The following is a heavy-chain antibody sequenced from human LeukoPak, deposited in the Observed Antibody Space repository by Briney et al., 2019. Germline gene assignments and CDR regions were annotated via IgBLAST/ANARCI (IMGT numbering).Heavy chain of an antibody. CDR1: GGSISSFY. V-gene: IGHV4-59*01. CDR3: AREAYCGGDCYSGFDY. CDR2: IYYTGST. Sequence: KPSETLSLTCTVSGGSISSFYWSWIRQPPGKGLEWIGYIYYTGSTNYNSSLKSRVTISVDTSKNRFSLKLSSVTAADTAVYYCAREAYCGGDCYSGFDYWGQGTLVTVSS. D-gene: IGHD2-21*02. J-gene: IGHJ4*02.